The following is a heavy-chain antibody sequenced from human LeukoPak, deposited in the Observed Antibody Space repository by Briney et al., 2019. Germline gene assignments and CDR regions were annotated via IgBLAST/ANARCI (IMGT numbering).Heavy chain of an antibody. V-gene: IGHV4-59*10. Sequence: SETLSLTCAVYGGSFSGYYWSWIRQPAGKGLEWIGRIHSSGSTNYNPFLKSRVTMSVDTSKNQFSLKLSSVTTADTAVYYCARGGGYGAYNPQFDHWGQGTLVTVSS. CDR2: IHSSGST. D-gene: IGHD5-12*01. CDR1: GGSFSGYY. CDR3: ARGGGYGAYNPQFDH. J-gene: IGHJ4*02.